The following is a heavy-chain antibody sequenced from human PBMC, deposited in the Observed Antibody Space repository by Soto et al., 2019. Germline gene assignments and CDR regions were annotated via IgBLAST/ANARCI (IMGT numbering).Heavy chain of an antibody. J-gene: IGHJ6*02. CDR2: INPNSGGT. D-gene: IGHD6-6*01. Sequence: ASVKVSCKASGYTFTGYYMHWVRQAPGQGLEWMGWINPNSGGTNYAQKFQGWVTMTRDTSISTAYMELSRLRSDDTAVYYCARDLIAARPGYYYYYGMDVWGQGTTVTVS. CDR1: GYTFTGYY. V-gene: IGHV1-2*04. CDR3: ARDLIAARPGYYYYYGMDV.